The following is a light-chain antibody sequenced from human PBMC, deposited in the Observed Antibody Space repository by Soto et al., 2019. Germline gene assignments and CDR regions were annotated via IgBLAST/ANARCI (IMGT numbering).Light chain of an antibody. CDR3: AAWDDSLRSYV. V-gene: IGLV1-47*01. J-gene: IGLJ1*01. CDR2: RNV. Sequence: QLVLTQPPSASGTPGQSVTISCSGSRSNIGTNYVHWYQHVPGKSPKLLICRNVERPSGVPDRFSGSKSGTSASLDISGLRSEDEADYYCAAWDDSLRSYVFGTGTKVTVL. CDR1: RSNIGTNY.